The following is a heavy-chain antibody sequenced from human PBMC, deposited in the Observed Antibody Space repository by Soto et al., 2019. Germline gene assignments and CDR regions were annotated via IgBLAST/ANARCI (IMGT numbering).Heavy chain of an antibody. CDR3: ARDDSGDNGRAFDP. V-gene: IGHV4-4*07. CDR1: GGSISNYY. D-gene: IGHD4-17*01. Sequence: SETLSLTCTVSGGSISNYYWSWIRQPAGKGLEWIGRIYTSGNTNYNPSLKGRVTMSVDMSKNQLSLKLSSVAAADTAVYYCARDDSGDNGRAFDPWGQGTLVTVSS. CDR2: IYTSGNT. J-gene: IGHJ5*02.